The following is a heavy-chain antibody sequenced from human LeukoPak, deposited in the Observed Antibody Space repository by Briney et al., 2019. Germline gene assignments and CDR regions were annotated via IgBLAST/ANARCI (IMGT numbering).Heavy chain of an antibody. J-gene: IGHJ5*02. D-gene: IGHD2-21*02. V-gene: IGHV1-2*04. CDR3: ARVHGGDTNWFDP. CDR2: INPNSGGT. Sequence: ASVKVSCTASGYTFTGYYMYWVRQAPGQGLEWMGWINPNSGGTNYAQKFQGWVTMTRDTSISTAYMELSRLRSDDTAVYYCARVHGGDTNWFDPWGQGTLVTVSS. CDR1: GYTFTGYY.